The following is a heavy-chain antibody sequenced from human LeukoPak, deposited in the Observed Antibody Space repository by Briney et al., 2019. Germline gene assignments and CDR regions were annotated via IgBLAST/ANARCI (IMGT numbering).Heavy chain of an antibody. CDR3: ARLAYGDYYFDY. V-gene: IGHV4-59*10. D-gene: IGHD4-17*01. CDR2: IYSSGST. Sequence: HPSETLSLTCAVYGGSFSGYYWSWIRQPVGKGLEWIGRIYSSGSTNYNPSLKSRVTMSVDTSKNQFSLKLSSVTAADTAMFYCARLAYGDYYFDYWGQGTLVTVSS. J-gene: IGHJ4*02. CDR1: GGSFSGYY.